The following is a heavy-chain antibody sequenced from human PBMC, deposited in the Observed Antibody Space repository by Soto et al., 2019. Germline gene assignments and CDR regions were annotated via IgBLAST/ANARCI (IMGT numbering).Heavy chain of an antibody. CDR3: ARDRSGWYDF. CDR2: VRPHNGDT. D-gene: IGHD6-19*01. J-gene: IGHJ5*01. V-gene: IGHV1-18*01. CDR1: GYTFTTIR. Sequence: QVQLVQSAAEVGKPGASVKVSCKASGYTFTTIRLSWVRQAPGQRLEWMGWVRPHNGDTQYEQKFQVRVTMTADTAATTQYMEVRRLRPDDTAVFYSARDRSGWYDFWGQGTLGTVSS.